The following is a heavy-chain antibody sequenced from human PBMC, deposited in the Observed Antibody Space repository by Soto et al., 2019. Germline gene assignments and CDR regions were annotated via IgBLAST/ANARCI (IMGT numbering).Heavy chain of an antibody. D-gene: IGHD6-19*01. CDR2: IYHSGST. J-gene: IGHJ6*02. CDR3: ASRKGYSSGSFWYYYGMDV. V-gene: IGHV4-4*02. CDR1: GGSISSSNW. Sequence: SETLSLTCAVSGGSISSSNWWSWVRQPPGKGLEWIGEIYHSGSTNYNPSLKSRVTISVDKSKNQFSLKLSSMTAADTAVYYCASRKGYSSGSFWYYYGMDVWGQGTTVTVSS.